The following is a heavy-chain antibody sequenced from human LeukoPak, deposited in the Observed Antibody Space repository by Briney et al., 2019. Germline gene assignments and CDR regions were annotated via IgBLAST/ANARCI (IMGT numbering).Heavy chain of an antibody. D-gene: IGHD6-19*01. V-gene: IGHV3-74*01. J-gene: IGHJ4*02. CDR1: GFTFSSYW. CDR3: ARAIAVAGTDS. Sequence: GGSLRLSCAASGFTFSSYWMHWVRQAPGKGLVWVSRINSDGSSTSYADSVKGRFTISRDNAKNTLYLQMNTLRAEDTAMYYCARAIAVAGTDSWGQGTLVTVSS. CDR2: INSDGSST.